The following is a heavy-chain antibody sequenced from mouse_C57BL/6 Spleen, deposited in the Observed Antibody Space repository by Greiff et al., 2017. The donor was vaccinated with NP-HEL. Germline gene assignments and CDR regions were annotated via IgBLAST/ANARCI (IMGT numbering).Heavy chain of an antibody. CDR3: ARKNSSGWWFAY. CDR2: IDPSDSYT. J-gene: IGHJ3*01. Sequence: QVQLQQSGAELVMPGASVKLSCKASGYTFTSYWMHWVKQRPGQGLEWMGEIDPSDSYTNYNQKFKGKSTLTVDKSSSTAYMQLSSLTSEDSAVYYCARKNSSGWWFAYWGQGTLVTVSA. CDR1: GYTFTSYW. D-gene: IGHD3-2*02. V-gene: IGHV1-69*01.